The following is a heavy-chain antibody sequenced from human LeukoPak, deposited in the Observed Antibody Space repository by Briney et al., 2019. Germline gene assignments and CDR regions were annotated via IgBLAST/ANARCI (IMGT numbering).Heavy chain of an antibody. CDR2: TYYSGST. J-gene: IGHJ4*02. V-gene: IGHV4-59*01. D-gene: IGHD3-10*02. CDR1: GGSISSYY. CDR3: ARLVRGVYRFDY. Sequence: SETLSLTCTVSGGSISSYYWSWIRQPPGKGLEWIGYTYYSGSTNYNPSLKSRVTISVDTSKNQFSLKLSSVTAADTAVYYCARLVRGVYRFDYWGQGTLVTVSS.